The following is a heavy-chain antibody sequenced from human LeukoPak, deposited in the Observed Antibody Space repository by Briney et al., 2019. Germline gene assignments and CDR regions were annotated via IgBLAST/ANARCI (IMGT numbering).Heavy chain of an antibody. Sequence: GGSLRLSCAASGFTFSSYAMSWVRQAPGKGLEWVSTITAGGGSTYYADSVKGRIIISRDNSKNTLYLQMNSLRAEDTAVYYCAKDKWQWLRLPDYWGQGTLVTVSS. CDR1: GFTFSSYA. J-gene: IGHJ4*02. CDR2: ITAGGGST. CDR3: AKDKWQWLRLPDY. V-gene: IGHV3-23*01. D-gene: IGHD5-12*01.